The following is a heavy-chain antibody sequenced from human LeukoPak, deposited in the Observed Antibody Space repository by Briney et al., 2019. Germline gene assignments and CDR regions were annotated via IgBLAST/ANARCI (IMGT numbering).Heavy chain of an antibody. V-gene: IGHV3-53*01. J-gene: IGHJ4*02. Sequence: GGSLRLSCAASGFTVSSNYMSWVRQAPGKGLEWVSVIYSGGSTYYADSVKGRFTISRDNSKNTLYLQMNSLRAEDTAVYYCARDTRYCSSTGCYVYFDYWGQGTLVTVSS. CDR3: ARDTRYCSSTGCYVYFDY. D-gene: IGHD2-2*01. CDR2: IYSGGST. CDR1: GFTVSSNY.